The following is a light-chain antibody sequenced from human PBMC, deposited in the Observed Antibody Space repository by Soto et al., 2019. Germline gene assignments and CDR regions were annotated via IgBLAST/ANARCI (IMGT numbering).Light chain of an antibody. V-gene: IGKV1-9*01. Sequence: DIKLTQSPSFLSASVGDRVTITCRASQGISSYLAWYQQKPGKAPKLLIYAASTLQSGVPSRFSGSGSGTEFTLTIRSLQPEDCATNNSQHLNSYPITFGQGTRLEIK. CDR2: AAS. J-gene: IGKJ5*01. CDR1: QGISSY. CDR3: QHLNSYPIT.